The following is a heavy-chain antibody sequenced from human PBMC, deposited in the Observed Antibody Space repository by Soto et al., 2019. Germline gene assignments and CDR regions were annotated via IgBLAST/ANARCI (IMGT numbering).Heavy chain of an antibody. D-gene: IGHD3-16*01. V-gene: IGHV1-3*01. CDR2: INAGNGNT. CDR3: ARGGSLSWCFDL. Sequence: ASVKVSCKASGYTFTSYAMHWVRQAPGQRLEWMGWINAGNGNTKYSQKFQGRVTITRDTSASTAYMELSSLRSEDTAVYYWARGGSLSWCFDLSGRGTLVTASS. CDR1: GYTFTSYA. J-gene: IGHJ2*01.